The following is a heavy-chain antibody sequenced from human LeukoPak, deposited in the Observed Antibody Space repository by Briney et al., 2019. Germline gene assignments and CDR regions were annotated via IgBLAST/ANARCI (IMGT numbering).Heavy chain of an antibody. CDR2: ISAYNGNT. Sequence: ASVKVSCKASGYTFTSYGISWVRQAPGQGLEWMGWISAYNGNTNYAQKFQGRVTITADKSTSTAYMELSSLRSEDTAVYYCASPIIAVAALQAFDIWGQGTMVTVSS. J-gene: IGHJ3*02. CDR3: ASPIIAVAALQAFDI. CDR1: GYTFTSYG. D-gene: IGHD6-19*01. V-gene: IGHV1-18*01.